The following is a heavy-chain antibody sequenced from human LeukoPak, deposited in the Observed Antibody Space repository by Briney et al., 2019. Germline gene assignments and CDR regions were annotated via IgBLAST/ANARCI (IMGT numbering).Heavy chain of an antibody. CDR3: ARAEGGDTYYYDSSGYYYWL. CDR1: GFSFSNYW. V-gene: IGHV3-53*01. Sequence: GGSLRLSCAASGFSFSNYWMSWVRQAPGKGLEWVSVIYSGGSTYYADSVKGRFTISRDNSKNTLYLQMNSLRAEDTAVYYCARAEGGDTYYYDSSGYYYWLWGQGTLVTVSS. CDR2: IYSGGST. J-gene: IGHJ4*02. D-gene: IGHD3-22*01.